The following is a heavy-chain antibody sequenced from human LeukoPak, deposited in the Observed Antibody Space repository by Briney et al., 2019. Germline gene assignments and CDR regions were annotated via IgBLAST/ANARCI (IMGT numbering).Heavy chain of an antibody. J-gene: IGHJ3*01. V-gene: IGHV3-23*01. CDR3: AKCSANYYNDAFDF. CDR1: GFIFYNFA. CDR2: VSGGGAKR. D-gene: IGHD3-10*02. Sequence: GGSLRLSCSASGFIFYNFAMNWVRHAPGKGLEWVSYVSGGGAKRHYSASVKGRFTISRDNSKNTLYLEMNSLRAEDTAMYYCAKCSANYYNDAFDFWGRGTMVTVSS.